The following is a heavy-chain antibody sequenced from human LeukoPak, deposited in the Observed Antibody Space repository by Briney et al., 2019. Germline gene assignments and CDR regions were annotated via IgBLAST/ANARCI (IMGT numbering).Heavy chain of an antibody. Sequence: PGGSLRLSCAASGFTFSSYWMYWVRRGPGKGLVWVSRINSDGSSTNYADFVKGRFTISRDNAKNTLYLQMNSLRAEDTAMYYCAREGEGVYFDYWGQGTLVTVSS. J-gene: IGHJ4*02. CDR2: INSDGSST. V-gene: IGHV3-74*01. CDR1: GFTFSSYW. CDR3: AREGEGVYFDY. D-gene: IGHD2-21*01.